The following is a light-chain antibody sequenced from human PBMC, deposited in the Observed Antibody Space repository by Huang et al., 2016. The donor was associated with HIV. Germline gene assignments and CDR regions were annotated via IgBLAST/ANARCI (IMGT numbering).Light chain of an antibody. V-gene: IGKV2-28*01. Sequence: DIVMTQSPLPLAVTPGEPASISCRSSQSLLHSNGYYSVDWYLQKPGLSPQLLIYLGSNRASGVPDRFSGSGSGTDFTLKISRVEAEDVGVYYCMQALQTPPTFGQGTKLEIK. CDR3: MQALQTPPT. CDR2: LGS. J-gene: IGKJ2*01. CDR1: QSLLHSNGYYS.